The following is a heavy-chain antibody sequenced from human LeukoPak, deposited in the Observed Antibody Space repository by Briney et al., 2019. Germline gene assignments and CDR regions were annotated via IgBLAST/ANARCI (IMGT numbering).Heavy chain of an antibody. V-gene: IGHV4-34*01. CDR3: ARVPESVGINYFDS. J-gene: IGHJ4*02. CDR2: INHRGNT. D-gene: IGHD1-26*01. Sequence: SETLSLTCAVYGGSFSGNYWSWVRQPPGKGLEWIGEINHRGNTNYNPSLKGRVTISDTSKNQFSLRLKSVTAADTAVYYCARVPESVGINYFDSWGQGTQVTVSS. CDR1: GGSFSGNY.